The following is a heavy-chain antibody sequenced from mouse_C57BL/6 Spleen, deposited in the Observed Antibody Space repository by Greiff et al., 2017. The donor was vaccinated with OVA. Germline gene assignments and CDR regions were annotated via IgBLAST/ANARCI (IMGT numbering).Heavy chain of an antibody. D-gene: IGHD1-1*01. CDR1: GYTFTDYY. CDR3: ARDYGSLYYFDY. CDR2: IYPGSGNT. J-gene: IGHJ2*01. Sequence: QVQLQQSGAELVRPGASVKLSCKASGYTFTDYYINWVKQRPGQGLEWIARIYPGSGNTYYNEKFQGKATLTAEKSSSTAYMQLSSLTSEDSAVYFCARDYGSLYYFDYWGQGTTLTVSS. V-gene: IGHV1-76*01.